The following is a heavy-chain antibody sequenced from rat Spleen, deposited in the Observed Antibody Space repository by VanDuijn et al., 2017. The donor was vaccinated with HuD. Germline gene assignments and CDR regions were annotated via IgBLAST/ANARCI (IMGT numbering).Heavy chain of an antibody. J-gene: IGHJ3*01. D-gene: IGHD1-5*01. CDR2: MWSGGST. Sequence: QVQLKESGPGLVQPSETLSLTCTVSGFSLTSYNVHWVRQPPGKGLEWMGIMWSGGSTDYNSALKSRLSISRDTSKNQVFLKMNSLQTEDTAIYFCSRDEYRDNWGFAYWGQGTLVTVSS. V-gene: IGHV2-45*01. CDR3: SRDEYRDNWGFAY. CDR1: GFSLTSYN.